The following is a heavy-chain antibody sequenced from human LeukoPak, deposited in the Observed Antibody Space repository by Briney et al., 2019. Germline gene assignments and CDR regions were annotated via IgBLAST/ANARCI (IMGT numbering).Heavy chain of an antibody. V-gene: IGHV4-61*02. CDR2: IYTSGTT. Sequence: SETLSLTCTVSGGSFTSGTYYWSWVRQPGGKGLEWIGRIYTSGTTNYNPSLKSRVTISVDTSKNQFSLKLSSVIAADTAVYYCARARVAVAGEDYFDYWGQGTLVTVSS. CDR3: ARARVAVAGEDYFDY. D-gene: IGHD6-19*01. J-gene: IGHJ4*02. CDR1: GGSFTSGTYY.